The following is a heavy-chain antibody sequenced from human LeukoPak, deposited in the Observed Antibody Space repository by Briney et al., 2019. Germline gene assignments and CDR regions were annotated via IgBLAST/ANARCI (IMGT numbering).Heavy chain of an antibody. V-gene: IGHV3-53*01. J-gene: IGHJ4*02. Sequence: PGGSLRLSCAASGFTVSNNYMSWVRQAPGKGLEWVSLIYGGGTTYYADSVKGRFTTSSDSSKNTLYLQMNSLRAEDTAVYYCARAPNYGDYGGQWGRGTLVTVS. CDR1: GFTVSNNY. CDR3: ARAPNYGDYGGQ. CDR2: IYGGGTT. D-gene: IGHD4-17*01.